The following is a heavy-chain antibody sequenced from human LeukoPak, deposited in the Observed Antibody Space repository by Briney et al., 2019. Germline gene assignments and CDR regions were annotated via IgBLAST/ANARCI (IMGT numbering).Heavy chain of an antibody. CDR3: ARHFYGVFAYDY. V-gene: IGHV5-10-1*01. CDR2: IDPSDSYT. D-gene: IGHD4-17*01. J-gene: IGHJ4*02. CDR1: GYSFTIYW. Sequence: GESLKISCQGSGYSFTIYWISWVRQMPGKGLEWMGTIDPSDSYTNYSPSFQGHVTISADKSINTAYLQWSSLKASDTAMYYCARHFYGVFAYDYWGQGALVTVSS.